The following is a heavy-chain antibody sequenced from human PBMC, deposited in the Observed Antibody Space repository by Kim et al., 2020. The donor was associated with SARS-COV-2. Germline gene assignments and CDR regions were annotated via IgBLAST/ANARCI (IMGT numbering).Heavy chain of an antibody. CDR1: GGSFSGYY. CDR3: ARAEKVWESSSWYRAFDI. V-gene: IGHV4-34*01. J-gene: IGHJ3*02. Sequence: SETLSLTCAVYGGSFSGYYWSWIRQPPGKGLEWIGEITHSGSTNYNPSLKSRVTISVDTSKNQFSLKLSSVTAADTAVYYCARAEKVWESSSWYRAFDIWGQGTMVTVSS. CDR2: ITHSGST. D-gene: IGHD6-13*01.